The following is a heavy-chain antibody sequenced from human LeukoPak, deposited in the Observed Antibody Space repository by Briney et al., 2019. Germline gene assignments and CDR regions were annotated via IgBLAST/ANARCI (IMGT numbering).Heavy chain of an antibody. J-gene: IGHJ4*02. CDR2: INPNSGGT. D-gene: IGHD4-17*01. Sequence: ASVKVTCKASGYTFTSNYMHWVRRATGQGVEWMGWINPNSGGTNYAQKFQGRVTMTRDTSISTAYMELSRLRSDDTAVYYCARVYGIRFDYWGQGTLVTVSS. CDR3: ARVYGIRFDY. V-gene: IGHV1-2*02. CDR1: GYTFTSNY.